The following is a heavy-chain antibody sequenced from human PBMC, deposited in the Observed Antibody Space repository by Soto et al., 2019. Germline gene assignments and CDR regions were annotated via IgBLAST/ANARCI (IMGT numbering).Heavy chain of an antibody. Sequence: PGGSLRLSCAASGFTFSSYAMSWVRQAPGKGLEWVSAISGSGGSTYYADSVKGRFTISRDNAKNSLYLQMNSLRAEDTAVYYCARGPICSSTSCRPYYFDYWGQGTLVTVSS. CDR3: ARGPICSSTSCRPYYFDY. D-gene: IGHD2-2*01. CDR1: GFTFSSYA. CDR2: ISGSGGST. V-gene: IGHV3-23*01. J-gene: IGHJ4*02.